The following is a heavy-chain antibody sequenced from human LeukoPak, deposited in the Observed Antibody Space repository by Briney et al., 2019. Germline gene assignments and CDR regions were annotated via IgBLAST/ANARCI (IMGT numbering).Heavy chain of an antibody. V-gene: IGHV1-8*01. CDR1: GYTFTTYD. D-gene: IGHD1-14*01. Sequence: GASVKVSCKASGYTFTTYDISWVRQATGQGLEWMGWMNPKSGYTGYAQKFQGRVTMTRNTSINTAYMELSRLTSEDTAVYYCARVSPDSDPWGQGTLVTVSS. CDR3: ARVSPDSDP. CDR2: MNPKSGYT. J-gene: IGHJ5*02.